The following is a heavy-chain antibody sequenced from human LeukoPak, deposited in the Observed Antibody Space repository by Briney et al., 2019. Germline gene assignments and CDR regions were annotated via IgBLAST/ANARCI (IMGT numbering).Heavy chain of an antibody. J-gene: IGHJ4*02. CDR3: ARAYSPTDYFDY. CDR1: GASISSGSFY. Sequence: PSETLSLTCTVSGASISSGSFYWNWIRQPAGKGLEWVGRSYSSGSYNYNPSLKSRVTISVDTSKNQFSLKLTPVTATDTAVYYCARAYSPTDYFDYWGQGTLVTVSS. D-gene: IGHD6-13*01. V-gene: IGHV4-61*02. CDR2: SYSSGSY.